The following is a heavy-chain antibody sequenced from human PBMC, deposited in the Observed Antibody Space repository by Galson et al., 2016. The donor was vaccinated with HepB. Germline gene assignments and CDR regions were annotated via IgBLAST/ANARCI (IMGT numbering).Heavy chain of an antibody. CDR3: AREGGFGDPYYFDC. CDR2: IYDSGST. V-gene: IGHV4-30-2*01. Sequence: TLSLTCNVSGGSISSTNYYWSWIRQPPGKGLEWIGYIYDSGSTFYNPSLRGRVTISVDRSNNQFSLRLTSVTAADTAVYYCAREGGFGDPYYFDCWGQGTLVTVSS. D-gene: IGHD4-17*01. J-gene: IGHJ4*02. CDR1: GGSISSTNYY.